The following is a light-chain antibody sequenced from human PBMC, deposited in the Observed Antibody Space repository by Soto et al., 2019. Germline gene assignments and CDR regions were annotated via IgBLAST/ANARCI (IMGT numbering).Light chain of an antibody. J-gene: IGLJ2*01. CDR3: SSYAGSNTLL. Sequence: QSALTQPPSASGSPGQSVTISCTGTSSDIGGYNYVSWYQQRPGKAPKLMIYEVTKRPSGVPDRFSGSKAGSTASLTVSGLQAEDEADYCCSSYAGSNTLLFGGGTKLTAL. CDR2: EVT. CDR1: SSDIGGYNY. V-gene: IGLV2-8*01.